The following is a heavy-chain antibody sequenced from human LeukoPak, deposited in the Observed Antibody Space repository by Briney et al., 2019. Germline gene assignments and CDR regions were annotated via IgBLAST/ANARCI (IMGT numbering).Heavy chain of an antibody. V-gene: IGHV4-34*01. J-gene: IGHJ1*01. CDR2: INHSGST. CDR1: GGSFSGYY. CDR3: ARPRRGSSGWYGYFQH. D-gene: IGHD6-19*01. Sequence: SETLSLTCAVYGGSFSGYYWSWIRQPPGKGPEWIGEINHSGSTNYNPSLKSRVTISVDTSKNQFSLKLSSVTAADTAVYYCARPRRGSSGWYGYFQHWGQGTLVTVSS.